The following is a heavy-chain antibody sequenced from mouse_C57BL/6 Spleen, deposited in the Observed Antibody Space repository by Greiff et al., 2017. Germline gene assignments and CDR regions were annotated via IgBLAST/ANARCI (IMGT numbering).Heavy chain of an antibody. CDR3: SVYPSVDY. CDR2: IRLKSDNYAT. J-gene: IGHJ4*01. CDR1: GFTFSNYW. Sequence: EVKVVESGGGLVQPGGSMKLSCVASGFTFSNYWMNWVRQSPEKGLEWVAQIRLKSDNYATHYAESVKGRFTVSREDSISSVYLQMNNLRTEDTGIYCCSVYPSVDYWGQGTSVTVSS. V-gene: IGHV6-3*01. D-gene: IGHD6-1*01.